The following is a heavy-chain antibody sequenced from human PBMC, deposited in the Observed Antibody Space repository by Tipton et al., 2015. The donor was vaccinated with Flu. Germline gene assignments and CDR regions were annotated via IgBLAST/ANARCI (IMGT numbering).Heavy chain of an antibody. CDR3: VVPWGVVRLGY. CDR2: IYSDGYNK. J-gene: IGHJ4*02. Sequence: AASGFGVSSNYMSWVRQAPGKGLEWVSVIYSDGYNKYYTDSVKGRFTISRDNSKNTLHLQMDSLRAEDTGVYYCVVPWGVVRLGYGGQGTLVTVPS. CDR1: GFGVSSNY. V-gene: IGHV3-53*01. D-gene: IGHD2-2*01.